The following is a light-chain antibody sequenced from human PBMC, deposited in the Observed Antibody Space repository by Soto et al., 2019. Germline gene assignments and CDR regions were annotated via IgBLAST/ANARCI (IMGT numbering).Light chain of an antibody. CDR3: QQCGLSPRT. Sequence: EVVLTQSPVTLSLSPGDRATLSCRASQSISSSYLAWYQQKPGQAPRLLIYGTFNRATGIPDRFSGDGSGTDFTLTINRLEPEYFAVYFCQQCGLSPRTFGQGTKVEV. CDR1: QSISSSY. V-gene: IGKV3-20*01. CDR2: GTF. J-gene: IGKJ1*01.